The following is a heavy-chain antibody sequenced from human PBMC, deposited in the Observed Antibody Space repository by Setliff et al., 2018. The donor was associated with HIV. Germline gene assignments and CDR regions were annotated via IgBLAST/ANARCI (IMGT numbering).Heavy chain of an antibody. V-gene: IGHV4-39*01. CDR1: GGSISSSSYY. CDR3: ARTRRDDSSGYYAPLFDY. D-gene: IGHD3-22*01. J-gene: IGHJ4*02. CDR2: IYYSGST. Sequence: PSETLSLTCTVSGGSISSSSYYWGWIRQPPGKGLEWIGSIYYSGSTYYNPSLKSRVTISVDTSNNQFSLRLSSVTAADTAVYYCARTRRDDSSGYYAPLFDYWGQGALVTVSS.